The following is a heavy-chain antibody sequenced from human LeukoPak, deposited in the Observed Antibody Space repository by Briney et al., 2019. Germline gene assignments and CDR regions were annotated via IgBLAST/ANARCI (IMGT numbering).Heavy chain of an antibody. CDR3: ARWSLHSSGWYFDF. Sequence: SQTLSLTCSVSGDSITSYYWSWIRQPPGKGLQWIGYINYSGRTTYNPSVKSRVTISVDTSKNQFSLKLISVTAADTAVYYCARWSLHSSGWYFDFWGQGALVTVSS. D-gene: IGHD6-19*01. V-gene: IGHV4-59*01. CDR1: GDSITSYY. J-gene: IGHJ4*02. CDR2: INYSGRT.